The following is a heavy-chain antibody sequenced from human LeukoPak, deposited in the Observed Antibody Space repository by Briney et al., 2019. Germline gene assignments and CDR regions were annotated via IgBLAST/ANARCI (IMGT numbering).Heavy chain of an antibody. D-gene: IGHD2-2*01. J-gene: IGHJ4*02. CDR2: IYTSGST. V-gene: IGHV4-4*07. CDR3: ARDRSASCRFDY. CDR1: GDSISGYY. Sequence: SETLSLTCSVSGDSISGYYWSWIRQPAGKGLEWIGRIYTSGSTNYNPSLKSRVTMSVDTSKNQFSLNLTSATAADTAVYYCARDRSASCRFDYWGQGTLVTVSS.